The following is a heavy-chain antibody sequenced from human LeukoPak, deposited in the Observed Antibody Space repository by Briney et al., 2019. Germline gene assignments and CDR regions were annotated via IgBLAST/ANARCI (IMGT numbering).Heavy chain of an antibody. J-gene: IGHJ5*02. D-gene: IGHD6-13*01. CDR1: GGTFSSYT. CDR2: IIPILGIA. Sequence: ASVKVSCKASGGTFSSYTISWVRQAPGQGLEWMGRIIPILGIANYAQKLQGRVTITADKSTSTAYMELSSLRSEDTAVYYCARDPGSIAAAANWFDPWGQGTLVTVSS. V-gene: IGHV1-69*04. CDR3: ARDPGSIAAAANWFDP.